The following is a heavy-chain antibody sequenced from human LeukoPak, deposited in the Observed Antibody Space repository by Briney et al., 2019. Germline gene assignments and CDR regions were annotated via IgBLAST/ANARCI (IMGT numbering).Heavy chain of an antibody. CDR2: ISHDGSNK. CDR3: ACGGSSWYSADNWFDP. Sequence: GGSLRLSCAASGFTFSSYAMYWVRQAPGKGLEWVAVISHDGSNKYYADSVKGRFTISRDNSKNTPYVQMNSLRAEDTAVYYCACGGSSWYSADNWFDPWGQGTLVTVSS. J-gene: IGHJ5*02. V-gene: IGHV3-30-3*01. CDR1: GFTFSSYA. D-gene: IGHD6-13*01.